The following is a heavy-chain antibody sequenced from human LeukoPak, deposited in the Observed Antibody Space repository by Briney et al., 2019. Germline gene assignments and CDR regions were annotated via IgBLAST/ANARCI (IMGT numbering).Heavy chain of an antibody. CDR2: IYYSGSA. CDR3: ARDRLGSSWYYWYFDL. Sequence: SEILSLTYTVSGGSISSYYWSWIRQPPGKGLEWIGYIYYSGSANYNPSLKSRVTISVDTSKNQFSLKLSSVTAADTAVYYCARDRLGSSWYYWYFDLWGRGTLVTVSS. D-gene: IGHD6-13*01. CDR1: GGSISSYY. V-gene: IGHV4-59*01. J-gene: IGHJ2*01.